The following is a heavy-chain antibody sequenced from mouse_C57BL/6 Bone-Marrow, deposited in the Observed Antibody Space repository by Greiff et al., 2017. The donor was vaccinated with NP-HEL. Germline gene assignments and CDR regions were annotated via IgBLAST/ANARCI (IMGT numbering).Heavy chain of an antibody. CDR1: GFTFNTYA. CDR2: IRSKSSNYAT. Sequence: EVQLVESGGGLVQPKGSLKLSCAASGFTFNTYAMHWVRQAPGKGLDWVARIRSKSSNYATYYADSVKDSFTISRDDSQSMLYLQMNNLKTEDTAMYYCVRDRHYYGSSYLAWFAYWGQGTLVTVSA. V-gene: IGHV10-3*01. CDR3: VRDRHYYGSSYLAWFAY. D-gene: IGHD1-1*01. J-gene: IGHJ3*01.